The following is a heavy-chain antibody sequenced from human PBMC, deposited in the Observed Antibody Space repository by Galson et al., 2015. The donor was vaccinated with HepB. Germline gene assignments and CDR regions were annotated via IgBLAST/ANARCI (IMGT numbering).Heavy chain of an antibody. J-gene: IGHJ4*02. CDR3: ARDGSGQRWFGELLAYFDY. Sequence: SLRLSCAASGFTFSSYSMNWVRQAPGKGLEWVSYVSSSSSTIYYADSVKGRFTISRDNAKNSLYLQINSLRDEDTAVYYCARDGSGQRWFGELLAYFDYWGQGTLVTVSS. D-gene: IGHD3-10*01. CDR2: VSSSSSTI. CDR1: GFTFSSYS. V-gene: IGHV3-48*02.